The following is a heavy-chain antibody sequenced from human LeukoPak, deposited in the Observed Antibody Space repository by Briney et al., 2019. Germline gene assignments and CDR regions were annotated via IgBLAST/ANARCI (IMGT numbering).Heavy chain of an antibody. CDR1: GFTFSSYG. CDR2: ISYDGSNK. D-gene: IGHD2-2*01. Sequence: GGSLTSSCAASGFTFSSYGMHWGRQAPGKGLEWVAVISYDGSNKYYADSVKGRFTISRDNSKNTLYLQMNSLRAEDTAVYYCAKDKSLRAAILGCFDPWGHRVLVTVSS. V-gene: IGHV3-30*18. J-gene: IGHJ5*02. CDR3: AKDKSLRAAILGCFDP.